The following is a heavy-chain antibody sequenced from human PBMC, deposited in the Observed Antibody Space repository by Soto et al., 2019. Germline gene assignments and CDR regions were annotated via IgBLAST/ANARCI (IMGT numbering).Heavy chain of an antibody. D-gene: IGHD5-12*01. CDR3: AKAGGGYEYYFDY. V-gene: IGHV3-23*01. J-gene: IGHJ4*02. CDR1: GFTFTSYA. Sequence: EVQLLESGGGLVQPGGSLRLSCAASGFTFTSYAMTWVRQAPGKGLEWVSAISSSGSSTYYADSVKGRFTISRDNSKNTQYLQMNSLRAEDTAVYYCAKAGGGYEYYFDYWGQGILVTVSS. CDR2: ISSSGSST.